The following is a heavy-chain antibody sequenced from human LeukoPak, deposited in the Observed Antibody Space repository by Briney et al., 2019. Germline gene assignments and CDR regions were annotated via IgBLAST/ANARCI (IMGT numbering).Heavy chain of an antibody. Sequence: PSETLSLTCTVSGYSISSYYWSWIRQPPGKGLEWIGYIYYSGSTNYNPSLKSRVTISVDTSKNQFSLKVSSVTAADTAVYYCARTYYYGSYYMDVWGKGTTVTISS. V-gene: IGHV4-59*01. CDR3: ARTYYYGSYYMDV. J-gene: IGHJ6*03. CDR2: IYYSGST. D-gene: IGHD3-10*01. CDR1: GYSISSYY.